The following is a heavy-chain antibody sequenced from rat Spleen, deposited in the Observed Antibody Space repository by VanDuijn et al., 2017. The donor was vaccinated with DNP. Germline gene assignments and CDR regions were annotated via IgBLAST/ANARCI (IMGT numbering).Heavy chain of an antibody. D-gene: IGHD1-3*01. CDR1: GYTFTSYY. J-gene: IGHJ2*01. CDR2: INMRSGNT. V-gene: IGHV1-43*01. Sequence: QVQLQQSGAELAKPGSSVKISCKASGYTFTSYYIGWIKQTTGQGLEYIGYINMRSGNTNYSEKFKGKATLTVDKSSSTAFMQLSSLTPDDSAVYYCTRGETTVATSNYWGQGVMVTVSS. CDR3: TRGETTVATSNY.